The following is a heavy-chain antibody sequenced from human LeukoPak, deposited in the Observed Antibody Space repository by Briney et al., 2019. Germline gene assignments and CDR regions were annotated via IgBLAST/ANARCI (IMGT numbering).Heavy chain of an antibody. CDR2: ISGSGADT. CDR1: GFTFNDCA. CDR3: ARRLCRGTACYYFDY. V-gene: IGHV3-23*01. D-gene: IGHD2-2*01. Sequence: GGSLRLSCATSGFTFNDCAMNRVRQAPGKGLEGVGGISGSGADTYYADSVKGRFTISRDNSKNTLYLQTDTLRVGDTALYYCARRLCRGTACYYFDYWGQGTLVTVSS. J-gene: IGHJ4*02.